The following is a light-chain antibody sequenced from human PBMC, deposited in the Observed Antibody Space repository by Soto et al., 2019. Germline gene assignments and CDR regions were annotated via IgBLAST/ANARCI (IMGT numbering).Light chain of an antibody. V-gene: IGKV1-9*01. CDR1: RDIDSY. Sequence: DIQLTQSPSLLSASVGDRVTITCRASRDIDSYLAWYQLKPGKGPKLLIYDASTLQSGAPSRFSGSGSGTEFTLTISSLQPEDFATYYCQQLNIYPQTFGQGTTVEIK. J-gene: IGKJ1*01. CDR3: QQLNIYPQT. CDR2: DAS.